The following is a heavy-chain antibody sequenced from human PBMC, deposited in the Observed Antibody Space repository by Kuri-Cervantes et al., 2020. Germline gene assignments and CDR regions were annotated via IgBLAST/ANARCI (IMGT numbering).Heavy chain of an antibody. Sequence: GSLSLPCAVYGESFSGYCWNWIRQPPGKGLEWIGEVNHSGSTNYNPSLKSRVTISVDTSKNQFSLKLNSVTAADTGVYYCARGRLVYSSTWYPKYYFDHWGQGTPVTVSS. CDR1: GESFSGYC. CDR3: ARGRLVYSSTWYPKYYFDH. J-gene: IGHJ4*02. D-gene: IGHD6-13*01. V-gene: IGHV4-34*01. CDR2: VNHSGST.